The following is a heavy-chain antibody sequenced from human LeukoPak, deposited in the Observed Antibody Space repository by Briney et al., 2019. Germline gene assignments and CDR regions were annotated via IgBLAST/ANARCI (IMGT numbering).Heavy chain of an antibody. CDR1: GFTFSSFS. Sequence: GGSLRPSCAASGFTFSSFSMLWVRQAPGKGLESVSAISSNGGSTYYANSVKGRFTISRDNSKNTLYLQMGSLRAEDMAVYYCARYGDYSFDYWGQGTLVTVSS. J-gene: IGHJ4*02. CDR2: ISSNGGST. CDR3: ARYGDYSFDY. D-gene: IGHD4-17*01. V-gene: IGHV3-64*01.